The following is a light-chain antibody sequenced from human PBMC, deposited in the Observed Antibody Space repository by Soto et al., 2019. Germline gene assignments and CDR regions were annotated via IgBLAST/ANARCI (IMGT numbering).Light chain of an antibody. CDR2: TGS. CDR1: QAIDSW. CDR3: LHYYSYPPT. J-gene: IGKJ1*01. V-gene: IGKV1-12*01. Sequence: DIQMTQSPSSVSASVGDRVTITCRASQAIDSWLAWYQQKPGEAPKLLIFTGSLLHSGVPPRFSGSGSGTDFTLTISSLQPEDFATYFCLHYYSYPPTFGQGTKV.